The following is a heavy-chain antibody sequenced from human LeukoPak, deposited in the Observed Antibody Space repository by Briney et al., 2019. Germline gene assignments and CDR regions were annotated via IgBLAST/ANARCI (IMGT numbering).Heavy chain of an antibody. CDR2: VIPIFGTA. J-gene: IGHJ4*02. V-gene: IGHV1-69*01. D-gene: IGHD4-17*01. Sequence: ASVTVSCTASGGTFSSYAISWVRQPPGQGLEWMGGVIPIFGTANYAQKFQGRVTITADESTSTAYMELSSLRSEDTAVYYCARAQTDYGDPFDYWGQGTLVTVSS. CDR1: GGTFSSYA. CDR3: ARAQTDYGDPFDY.